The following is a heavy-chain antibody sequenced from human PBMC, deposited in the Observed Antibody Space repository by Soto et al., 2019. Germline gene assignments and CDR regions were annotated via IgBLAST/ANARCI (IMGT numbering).Heavy chain of an antibody. Sequence: EVQLVESGGGLVQPGGSLRLSCAASAFTFSSYWMNWVRQAPGKGPGWVSRINSDGSITDYADTVKGRFTISRHNAKNTLYLQMNCLSAEDTAVYYCARRDQIEYNYRMDVWGQGTTVTVS. CDR3: ARRDQIEYNYRMDV. V-gene: IGHV3-74*01. CDR2: INSDGSIT. D-gene: IGHD1-20*01. CDR1: AFTFSSYW. J-gene: IGHJ6*02.